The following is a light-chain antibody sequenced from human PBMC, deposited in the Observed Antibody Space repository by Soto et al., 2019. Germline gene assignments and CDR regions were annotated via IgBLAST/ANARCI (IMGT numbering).Light chain of an antibody. J-gene: IGKJ2*01. V-gene: IGKV3-11*01. CDR1: ESVNNF. CDR2: DAS. CDR3: QHRWNWPYA. Sequence: EIVLTQSPATLSLSPGERATLSCRASESVNNFLAWYQQKPGQAPRLLIYDASNRATGVPARFSGSGSGTDFTLTISTLESEDFAVYYCQHRWNWPYAFGQGTKLEI.